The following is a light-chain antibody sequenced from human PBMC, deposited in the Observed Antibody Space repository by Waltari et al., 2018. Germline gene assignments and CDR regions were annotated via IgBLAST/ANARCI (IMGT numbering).Light chain of an antibody. Sequence: QSVLTQPPSASGTPGQRVTISCSGSSSNIGSNTVNWYQQLPGTAPQPLIYSNNQRPSGVPARFSGSKSGTSASLAISGLQSEDEADYYCAAWDDSLNVWVFGGGTKLTVL. J-gene: IGLJ3*02. CDR1: SSNIGSNT. V-gene: IGLV1-44*01. CDR3: AAWDDSLNVWV. CDR2: SNN.